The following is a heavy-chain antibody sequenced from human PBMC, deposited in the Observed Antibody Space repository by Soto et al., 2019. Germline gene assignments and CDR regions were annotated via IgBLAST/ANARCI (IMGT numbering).Heavy chain of an antibody. CDR1: GGSFSGYY. Sequence: QVQLQQWGAGLLKPSETLSLTCAVYGGSFSGYYWSWIRQPPGKGLEWIGEINHSGSTNYNPSLKSRVTISVDTSRNQFSLKLSSVTAADTAVYYCARSPRITMVRGPHYYYGMDVWGQGTTVTVSS. CDR3: ARSPRITMVRGPHYYYGMDV. V-gene: IGHV4-34*01. D-gene: IGHD3-10*01. J-gene: IGHJ6*02. CDR2: INHSGST.